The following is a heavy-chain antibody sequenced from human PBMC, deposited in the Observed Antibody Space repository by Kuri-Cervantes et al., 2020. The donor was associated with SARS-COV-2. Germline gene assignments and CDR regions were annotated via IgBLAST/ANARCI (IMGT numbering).Heavy chain of an antibody. Sequence: GESLKISCAASGFTFSSYGMHWVRQAPGKGLEWVAFIRYDGSNKYYADSVKGRFTISRDNSKNTLYLQMNSLRAEDTAVYYCANNWLLPGDYYYYMDVWGKGTTVTVSS. V-gene: IGHV3-30*02. J-gene: IGHJ6*03. CDR3: ANNWLLPGDYYYYMDV. D-gene: IGHD3-9*01. CDR2: IRYDGSNK. CDR1: GFTFSSYG.